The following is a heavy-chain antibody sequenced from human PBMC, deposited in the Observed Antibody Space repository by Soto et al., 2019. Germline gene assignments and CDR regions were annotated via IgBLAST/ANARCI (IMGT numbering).Heavy chain of an antibody. CDR3: ARDRGYCISTSCETTDY. D-gene: IGHD2-2*03. V-gene: IGHV1-18*01. CDR2: ISGYNGNT. J-gene: IGHJ4*02. CDR1: GYTFMNYG. Sequence: ASVKVSCKASGYTFMNYGITWVRQAPRQGLEWMGWISGYNGNTNYVQKLQGRVTMTTDTSTSTAYMELRSLRSDDTAVYYCARDRGYCISTSCETTDYWGQGTLVTVSS.